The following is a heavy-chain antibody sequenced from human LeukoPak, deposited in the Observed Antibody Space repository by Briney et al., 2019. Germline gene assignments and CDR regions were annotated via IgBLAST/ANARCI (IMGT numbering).Heavy chain of an antibody. Sequence: PSETLSLTCAVYGGSFSGYYWNWIRHPPGKGLEWIGEINHNGSTNYNPSLKSRVTISVDTSKNQFPLKLSSVTAADTAVYYCARGVLQPYDHWGQGTLVTVSS. CDR1: GGSFSGYY. J-gene: IGHJ4*02. D-gene: IGHD2/OR15-2a*01. V-gene: IGHV4-34*01. CDR2: INHNGST. CDR3: ARGVLQPYDH.